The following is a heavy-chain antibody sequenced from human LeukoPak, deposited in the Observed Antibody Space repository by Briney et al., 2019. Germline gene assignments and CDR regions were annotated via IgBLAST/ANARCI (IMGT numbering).Heavy chain of an antibody. CDR3: AKGPDY. CDR1: GFTFSSYG. V-gene: IGHV3-30*18. Sequence: GGSLRLSCAASGFTFSSYGMHWVRQAPGKGLEWVAVISYDGSNKYYADSVKGRFTISRDNSKNTLYLQMNSLRAEDTAVYYCAKGPDYWGQGTLVTVSS. CDR2: ISYDGSNK. J-gene: IGHJ4*02.